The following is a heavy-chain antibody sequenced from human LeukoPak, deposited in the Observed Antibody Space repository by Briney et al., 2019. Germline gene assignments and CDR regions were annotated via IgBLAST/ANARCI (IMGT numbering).Heavy chain of an antibody. CDR1: GYTFTSYW. V-gene: IGHV5-51*01. J-gene: IGHJ4*02. Sequence: GESLKISCKGSGYTFTSYWIGWVRQMPGKGLEWMGIIYPGDSDTRYSPSFQGQVTISADKSISTAYLQWSSLKASDTAMYYCARRDRENHRGYSSSWDDYWGQGTLVTVSS. CDR3: ARRDRENHRGYSSSWDDY. D-gene: IGHD6-13*01. CDR2: IYPGDSDT.